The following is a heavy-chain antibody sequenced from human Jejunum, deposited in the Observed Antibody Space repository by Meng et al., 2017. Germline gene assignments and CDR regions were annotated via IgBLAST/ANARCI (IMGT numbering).Heavy chain of an antibody. Sequence: GGSLRLSCAASGFTFDDYGMNWVRQVAGKGLEWVSGINWNGISTTYADSVKGRFTISRDNAKNSVYLQMNSLRAEDTALYFCARDGVVGPTASFGFWGQGTLVTVSS. CDR2: INWNGIST. D-gene: IGHD1-26*01. CDR1: GFTFDDYG. CDR3: ARDGVVGPTASFGF. V-gene: IGHV3-20*04. J-gene: IGHJ4*02.